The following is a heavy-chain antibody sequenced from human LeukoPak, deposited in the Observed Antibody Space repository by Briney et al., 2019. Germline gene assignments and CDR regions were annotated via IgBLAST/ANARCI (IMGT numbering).Heavy chain of an antibody. CDR1: GGSISSYY. CDR2: INHSGST. D-gene: IGHD1-1*01. V-gene: IGHV4-34*01. CDR3: AEVRPAPNYFDY. J-gene: IGHJ4*02. Sequence: SETLSLTCTVSGGSISSYYWSWIRQPPGKGLEWIGEINHSGSTNYNPSLKSRVTISVDTSKNQFSLKLSSVTAADTAVYYCAEVRPAPNYFDYWGQGTLVTVSS.